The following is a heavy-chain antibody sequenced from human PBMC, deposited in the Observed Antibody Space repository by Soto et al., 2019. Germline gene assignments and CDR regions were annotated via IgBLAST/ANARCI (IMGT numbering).Heavy chain of an antibody. J-gene: IGHJ1*01. D-gene: IGHD3-22*01. V-gene: IGHV3-30-3*01. CDR1: GFTFSSYA. CDR3: ARADEVYDSSGEYFQH. CDR2: ISYDGSNK. Sequence: GGSLRLSCAASGFTFSSYAMHWVRQAPGKGLEWVAVISYDGSNKYYADSVKGRFTISRDNSKNTLYLQMNSLRAEDTAVYYCARADEVYDSSGEYFQHWGQGTLVTVSS.